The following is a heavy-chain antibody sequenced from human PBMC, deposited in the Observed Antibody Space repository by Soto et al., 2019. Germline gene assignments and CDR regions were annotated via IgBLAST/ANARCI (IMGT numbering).Heavy chain of an antibody. CDR3: ARILPGDNVWYYFDY. V-gene: IGHV2-70*11. CDR2: IDWDDDK. Sequence: SGPTLVNPTQTLTLTCTFSGFSLRTSGMCVSWIRQPPGKALEWLARIDWDDDKTYSTSLKTRLTSSKDASKNQVVLTMTNMDPVDTATYYCARILPGDNVWYYFDYWGQGTLVTVSS. J-gene: IGHJ4*02. D-gene: IGHD3-10*01. CDR1: GFSLRTSGMC.